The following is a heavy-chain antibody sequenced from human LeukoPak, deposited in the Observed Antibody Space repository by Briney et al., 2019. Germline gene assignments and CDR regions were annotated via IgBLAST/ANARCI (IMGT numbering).Heavy chain of an antibody. J-gene: IGHJ5*02. CDR2: INPSGGST. CDR1: GYTFTSYY. D-gene: IGHD6-13*01. V-gene: IGHV1-46*01. Sequence: GASVKVSCKASGYTFTSYYMHWVRQAPGPGLEWMGIINPSGGSTSYAQKFQGRVTMTRDRSTSTVYMELSSLRAEDTAVYYCARGGYYSSSWYGFNWFGPWGQGTLVSISS. CDR3: ARGGYYSSSWYGFNWFGP.